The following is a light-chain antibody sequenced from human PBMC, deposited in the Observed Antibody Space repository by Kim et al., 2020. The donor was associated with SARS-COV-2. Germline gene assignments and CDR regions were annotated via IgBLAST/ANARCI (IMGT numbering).Light chain of an antibody. CDR1: SSNIGSNT. CDR3: AAWDDRLNGVI. J-gene: IGLJ2*01. Sequence: GKRVTLSCSGSSSNIGSNTVNWYQQRPGTAPKLLISGDSQRPSGVPDRFSGSKSGTSAFLAISGLQSEDEADYYCAAWDDRLNGVIFGGGTQLTVL. V-gene: IGLV1-44*01. CDR2: GDS.